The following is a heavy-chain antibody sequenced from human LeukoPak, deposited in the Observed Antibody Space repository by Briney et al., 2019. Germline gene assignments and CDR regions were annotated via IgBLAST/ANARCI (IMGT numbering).Heavy chain of an antibody. D-gene: IGHD2-15*01. CDR3: ARGEDFGQAPDSYGYYGMDV. Sequence: SETLSLTCTVPGGSISIYYWSWIRQPAGKGLEWIGRIYTSGSTNYNPSLKSRVTMSVDTSKNQFSLKLSSVTAADTAVYYCARGEDFGQAPDSYGYYGMDVWGQGTTVTVSS. V-gene: IGHV4-4*07. CDR2: IYTSGST. CDR1: GGSISIYY. J-gene: IGHJ6*02.